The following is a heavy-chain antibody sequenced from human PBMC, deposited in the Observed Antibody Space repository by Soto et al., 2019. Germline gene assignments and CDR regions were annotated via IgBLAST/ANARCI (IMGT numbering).Heavy chain of an antibody. J-gene: IGHJ5*02. V-gene: IGHV6-1*01. CDR3: ARGPSSSWSPQDNWFVP. CDR2: TYYRSKWYN. D-gene: IGHD6-13*01. Sequence: TLSLTCAISGDSVSSNRAAWNWIRQSPSRGLEWLGRTYYRSKWYNDYAVSVKSRITINPDTSKNQFSLQLNSVTPEDTAVYYCARGPSSSWSPQDNWFVPWGQGTLVTVSS. CDR1: GDSVSSNRAA.